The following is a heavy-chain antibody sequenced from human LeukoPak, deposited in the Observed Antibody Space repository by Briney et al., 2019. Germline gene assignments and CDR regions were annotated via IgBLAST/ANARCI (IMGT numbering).Heavy chain of an antibody. Sequence: GASVKVSCKASGCTFTSYYMHWVRQAPGQGLEWMGIINPSGGSTSYAQKFQGRVTMTRDTSTSTVYMELSSLRSEDTAVYYCARDSGNMVRGVIKGMDVWGKGTTVTVSS. CDR3: ARDSGNMVRGVIKGMDV. D-gene: IGHD3-10*01. V-gene: IGHV1-46*01. CDR2: INPSGGST. J-gene: IGHJ6*04. CDR1: GCTFTSYY.